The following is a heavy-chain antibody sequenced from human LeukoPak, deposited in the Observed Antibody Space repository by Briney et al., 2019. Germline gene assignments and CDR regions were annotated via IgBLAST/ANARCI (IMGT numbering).Heavy chain of an antibody. D-gene: IGHD3-10*01. CDR1: GYTFTSYD. V-gene: IGHV1-8*01. CDR3: ARGPLNYYGSGSYYNEGY. J-gene: IGHJ4*02. CDR2: MNPNSGNT. Sequence: ASVKVSCKASGYTFTSYDINWVRQATGQGLEWMGWMNPNSGNTGYAQKFQGRVTMTRNTSISTAYMELSSLRSEDTAVYYCARGPLNYYGSGSYYNEGYWGQGTLVTVSS.